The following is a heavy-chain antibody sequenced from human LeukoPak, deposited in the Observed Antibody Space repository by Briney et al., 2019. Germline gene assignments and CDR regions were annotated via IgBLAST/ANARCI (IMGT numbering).Heavy chain of an antibody. CDR2: ISNSGGIT. CDR1: GFTFSSYG. Sequence: GGSQRLSCEASGFTFSSYGMNWVRQAPGKGLEWVSAISNSGGITHYADSVKGRFTISRDKSKSTLFLQMNSLRAEDTAVYYCATALPYRGGYEYYFDYWGQGTLVTVSS. V-gene: IGHV3-23*01. D-gene: IGHD1-26*01. CDR3: ATALPYRGGYEYYFDY. J-gene: IGHJ4*02.